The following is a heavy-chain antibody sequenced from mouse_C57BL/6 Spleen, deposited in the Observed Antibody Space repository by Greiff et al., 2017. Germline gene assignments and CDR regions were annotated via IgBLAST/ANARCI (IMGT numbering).Heavy chain of an antibody. CDR1: GFNIKDYY. CDR3: ARSGKLLRSLYYYAMDY. Sequence: VQLQQSGAELVKPGASVKLSCTASGFNIKDYYMHWVKQRTEQGLEWIGRIDPEDGETKYAPQFQGKATITADTSSNTAYLQLSSLTSEDTAVSYGARSGKLLRSLYYYAMDYWGQGTSVTVSS. J-gene: IGHJ4*01. V-gene: IGHV14-2*01. CDR2: IDPEDGET.